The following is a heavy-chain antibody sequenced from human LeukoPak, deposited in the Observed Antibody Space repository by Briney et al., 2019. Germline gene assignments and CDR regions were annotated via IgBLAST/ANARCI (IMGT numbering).Heavy chain of an antibody. CDR1: GGSISSYY. CDR2: IYYSGST. Sequence: SETLSLTCTVSGGSISSYYWSWIRQPPGKGLEWIGYIYYSGSTNYNPSLKSRVTISVDTSKSQFSLRLSSVTDADTAVYYCARHSTPGPNLTWFDPWGQGTLVTVSS. J-gene: IGHJ5*02. CDR3: ARHSTPGPNLTWFDP. V-gene: IGHV4-59*01. D-gene: IGHD1-1*01.